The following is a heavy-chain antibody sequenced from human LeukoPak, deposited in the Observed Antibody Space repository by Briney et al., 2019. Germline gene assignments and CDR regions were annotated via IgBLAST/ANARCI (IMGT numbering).Heavy chain of an antibody. CDR3: ARLYDYGDYVRERDAFDI. V-gene: IGHV4-4*07. D-gene: IGHD4-17*01. J-gene: IGHJ3*02. Sequence: SETLSLTCTVSGGSISSYYWSWIRQPAGKGLEWIGRIYTSGSTNYNPSLKSRVTMSVDTSKNQFSLKLSSVTAADTAVYYCARLYDYGDYVRERDAFDIWGQGTMVTVSS. CDR1: GGSISSYY. CDR2: IYTSGST.